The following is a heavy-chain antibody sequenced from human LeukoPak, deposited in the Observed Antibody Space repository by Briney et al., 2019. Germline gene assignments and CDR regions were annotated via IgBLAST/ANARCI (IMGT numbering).Heavy chain of an antibody. CDR1: GFTVGTNS. V-gene: IGHV3-53*01. J-gene: IGHJ1*01. D-gene: IGHD2-21*01. Sequence: GGSLRLSCAASGFTVGTNSMSWVHQSPGKGLEWVSVIYSGGSTYYADSVNGRFTISRDNSRNTLFLQMNSPRAEDTALYYCASAREYCGSAECYEYFQHWGQGTLVTVSS. CDR3: ASAREYCGSAECYEYFQH. CDR2: IYSGGST.